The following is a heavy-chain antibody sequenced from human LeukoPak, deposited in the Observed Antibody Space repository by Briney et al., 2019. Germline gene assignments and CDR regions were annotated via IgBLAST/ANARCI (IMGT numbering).Heavy chain of an antibody. V-gene: IGHV1-18*01. J-gene: IGHJ4*02. D-gene: IGHD3-22*01. Sequence: ASVKVSCKASGYTFTSYGISWVRQAPGQGLEWMGWISAYNGNTNYAQKLQGRVTMTTDTSTSTAYMELRSLRSDDTAVYYCARDPRRHYYDSSGYFFDYWGQGTLVTVSS. CDR3: ARDPRRHYYDSSGYFFDY. CDR2: ISAYNGNT. CDR1: GYTFTSYG.